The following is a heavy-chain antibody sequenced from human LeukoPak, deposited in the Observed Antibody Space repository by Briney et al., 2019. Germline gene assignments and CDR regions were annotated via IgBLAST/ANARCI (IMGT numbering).Heavy chain of an antibody. CDR3: AGEIAMHVH. D-gene: IGHD3-22*01. CDR1: GYTFSNND. Sequence: ASVKVPCKASGYTFSNNDLHWVRQAPGQGLEWLGLINPSGGSTIYAQKFQGRVIMTRDTSTSTVYMELSSLRSDDSAVYYCAGEIAMHVHWGQGTLVTVSS. CDR2: INPSGGST. J-gene: IGHJ4*02. V-gene: IGHV1-46*01.